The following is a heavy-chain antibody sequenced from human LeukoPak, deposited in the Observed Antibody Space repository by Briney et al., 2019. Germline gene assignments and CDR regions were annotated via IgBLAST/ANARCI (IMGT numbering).Heavy chain of an antibody. J-gene: IGHJ6*02. CDR2: INHSGST. CDR3: ARGSYFRRYDYVWGSYLRNYGMDV. Sequence: SETLSLTCAVYGGSFSGYYWSWIRQPPGKGLEWIGEINHSGSTNYNPSLKSRVTISVDTSKNQFSLKLSSVTAADTAVYYCARGSYFRRYDYVWGSYLRNYGMDVWGQGTTVTASS. V-gene: IGHV4-34*01. D-gene: IGHD3-16*02. CDR1: GGSFSGYY.